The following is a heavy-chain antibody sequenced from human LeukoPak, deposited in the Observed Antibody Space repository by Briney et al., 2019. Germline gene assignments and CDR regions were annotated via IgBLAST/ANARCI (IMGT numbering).Heavy chain of an antibody. Sequence: PGGSLRLSCAASGFTFNGAWMSWVRQVPGKGLQWVAAINHDGSKEYYVDSVKGRFTISRDNAIDSLFLQMNSLRAVDAALYYCAAMSLAFWGQGTLVTVSS. CDR3: AAMSLAF. CDR1: GFTFNGAW. J-gene: IGHJ4*02. V-gene: IGHV3-7*01. CDR2: INHDGSKE. D-gene: IGHD2-2*01.